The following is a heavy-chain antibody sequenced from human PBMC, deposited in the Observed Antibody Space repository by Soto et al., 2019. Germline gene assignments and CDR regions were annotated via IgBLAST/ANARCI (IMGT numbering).Heavy chain of an antibody. CDR2: IWYDGSNK. Sequence: GGSLRLSCAASGFTFSSYGMHWVRQAPGKGLEWVAVIWYDGSNKYYADSVKGRFTISRDNSKNTLYLQMNSLRAEDTAVYYCARDRVVDIVATIFDYWGQGTLVTVSS. D-gene: IGHD5-12*01. J-gene: IGHJ4*02. CDR1: GFTFSSYG. CDR3: ARDRVVDIVATIFDY. V-gene: IGHV3-33*01.